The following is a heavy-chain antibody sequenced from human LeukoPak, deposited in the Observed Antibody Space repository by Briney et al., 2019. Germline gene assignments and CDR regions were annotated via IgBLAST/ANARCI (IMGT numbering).Heavy chain of an antibody. V-gene: IGHV1-69*13. D-gene: IGHD2-2*01. Sequence: SVKVSCKASRGTFSSYAISWVRQAPGQGLEWMGGIIPIFGTANYAQKFQGRVTITADESTSTAYMELSSLRSEDTAVYYCARVGHYCSSTSCYAGDYWGQGTLVTVSS. CDR3: ARVGHYCSSTSCYAGDY. J-gene: IGHJ4*02. CDR2: IIPIFGTA. CDR1: RGTFSSYA.